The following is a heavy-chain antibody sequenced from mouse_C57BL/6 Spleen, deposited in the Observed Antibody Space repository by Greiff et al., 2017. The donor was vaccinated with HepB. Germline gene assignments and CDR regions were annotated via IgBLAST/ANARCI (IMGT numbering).Heavy chain of an antibody. J-gene: IGHJ3*01. D-gene: IGHD1-1*01. CDR1: GYTFTNYW. Sequence: VQLQQSGAELVRPGTSVKMSCKASGYTFTNYWIGWAKQRPGHGLEWIGDIYTGGGYTNYNEKFKGKATLTADKSSSTAYMQFSSLTSADSAIYYWARYWITTVVAPFAYWGQGTLVTVSA. CDR2: IYTGGGYT. V-gene: IGHV1-63*01. CDR3: ARYWITTVVAPFAY.